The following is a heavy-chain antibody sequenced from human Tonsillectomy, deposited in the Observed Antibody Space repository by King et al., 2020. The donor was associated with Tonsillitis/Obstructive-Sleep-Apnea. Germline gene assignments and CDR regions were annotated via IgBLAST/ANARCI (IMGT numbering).Heavy chain of an antibody. Sequence: VQLVESGEGLFQPGGSLRLSCAASGFTFSSYAMHWVRQAPGKGLEYVSAISSNGGSTYYADSVKGRFTISRDNSKNTLYLQMGSLRAEDMAVYYCARGKYCSSTSCPTNPYYFDYWGQGTLVTVSS. J-gene: IGHJ4*02. CDR3: ARGKYCSSTSCPTNPYYFDY. CDR1: GFTFSSYA. D-gene: IGHD2-2*01. CDR2: ISSNGGST. V-gene: IGHV3-64*02.